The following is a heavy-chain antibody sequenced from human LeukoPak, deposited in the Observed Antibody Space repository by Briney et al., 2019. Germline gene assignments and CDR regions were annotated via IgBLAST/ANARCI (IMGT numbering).Heavy chain of an antibody. CDR1: GGTFSSYA. CDR3: ARDPRGYPSGFDY. V-gene: IGHV1-69*05. CDR2: IIPIFGTA. J-gene: IGHJ4*02. D-gene: IGHD3-3*01. Sequence: SVKVSCKASGGTFSSYAISWVRQAPGQGLEWMGGIIPIFGTANYAQKFQGRVTITTDESTSTAYMELSSLRSEDTAVYYCARDPRGYPSGFDYWGQGTLVTVSS.